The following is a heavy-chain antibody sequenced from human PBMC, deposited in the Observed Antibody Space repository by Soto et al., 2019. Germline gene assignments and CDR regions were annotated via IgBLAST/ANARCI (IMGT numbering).Heavy chain of an antibody. D-gene: IGHD2-21*01. CDR3: AKLWGYYFES. J-gene: IGHJ4*02. V-gene: IGHV3-53*01. CDR2: IYTRGST. Sequence: LRLSCAASGFSVNNNYMTWVRQTPGRRPEWVAVIYTRGSTHYADFATGRFTFSRDNSKNTLYLQMNSLRPEDTAVYYCAKLWGYYFESWGPGTLVTVS. CDR1: GFSVNNNY.